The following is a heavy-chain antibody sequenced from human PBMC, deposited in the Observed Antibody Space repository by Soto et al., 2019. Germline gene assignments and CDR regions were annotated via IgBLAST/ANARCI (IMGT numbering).Heavy chain of an antibody. V-gene: IGHV3-74*01. CDR1: GFPFSRSF. J-gene: IGHJ4*02. Sequence: PGGSLRLSCAASGFPFSRSFMHWVRQAPGKGLVWVARVNTDGSATVYARSVKGRFTISRDNVRNTVSLEMNDLRAEDTAVYCCVRAPGAFISRWSFRFDSWGQGTLLTLSS. D-gene: IGHD6-19*01. CDR3: VRAPGAFISRWSFRFDS. CDR2: VNTDGSAT.